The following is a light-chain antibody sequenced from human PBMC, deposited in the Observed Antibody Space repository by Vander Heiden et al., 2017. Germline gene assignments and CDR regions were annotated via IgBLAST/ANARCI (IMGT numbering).Light chain of an antibody. V-gene: IGKV4-1*01. CDR2: WAS. Sequence: DIVMTQSPDSLAVSLGERATINCKSSQSVLYSSNNKNYLAWYQQKPRQPPRLLIYWASTRESGVPDRFSGSGSGTDFTLTISSLQAEDVAVYYCQQEYSTPLTFGGGTKVEIK. CDR1: QSVLYSSNNKNY. CDR3: QQEYSTPLT. J-gene: IGKJ4*01.